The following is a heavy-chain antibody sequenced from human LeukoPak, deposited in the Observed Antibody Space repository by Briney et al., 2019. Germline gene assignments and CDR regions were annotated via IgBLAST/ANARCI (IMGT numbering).Heavy chain of an antibody. CDR2: IKQDGSEK. D-gene: IGHD4-11*01. V-gene: IGHV3-7*01. Sequence: GGSLRLSCAASGFTFSSYWMCWVRQAPGKGLEWVANIKQDGSEKYYVDSVKGRFTISRDNAKNSLYLQMNSLRAEDTAVYYCARDTVTIYYYYMDVWGKGTTVTVSS. CDR1: GFTFSSYW. CDR3: ARDTVTIYYYYMDV. J-gene: IGHJ6*03.